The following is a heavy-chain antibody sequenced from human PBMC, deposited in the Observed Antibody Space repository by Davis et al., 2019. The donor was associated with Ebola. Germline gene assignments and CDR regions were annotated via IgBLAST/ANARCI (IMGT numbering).Heavy chain of an antibody. CDR2: INPKSGAT. D-gene: IGHD2-2*01. CDR1: GYTFIYYY. Sequence: ASVKVSCKAFGYTFIYYYINWVRQTPGQGLEWMGRINPKSGATTYAQRFQGRVTMTRDTSSGTAYMDLGSLKCDDTAVYYCARGPAANAPLDYWGQGTLVTVSS. CDR3: ARGPAANAPLDY. J-gene: IGHJ4*02. V-gene: IGHV1-2*02.